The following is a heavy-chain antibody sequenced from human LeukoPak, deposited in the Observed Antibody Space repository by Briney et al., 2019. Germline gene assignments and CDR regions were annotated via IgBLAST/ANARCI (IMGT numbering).Heavy chain of an antibody. CDR1: GYTFTTYY. V-gene: IGHV1-46*03. D-gene: IGHD3-10*01. CDR3: ARNVGSGLDY. J-gene: IGHJ4*02. CDR2: INPSGGST. Sequence: ASVKVSCKASGYTFTTYYIHWVRQAPGQGLEWMGFINPSGGSTNYAQKFQGRVTMTRDTSTSTVYMDLSSLRSEDTAVYYCARNVGSGLDYWGQGTLVIASS.